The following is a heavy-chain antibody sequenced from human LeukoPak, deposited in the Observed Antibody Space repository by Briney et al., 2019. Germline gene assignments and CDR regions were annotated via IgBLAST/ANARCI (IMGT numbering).Heavy chain of an antibody. J-gene: IGHJ4*02. CDR1: GFTFSSYW. D-gene: IGHD4-17*01. V-gene: IGHV3-7*03. Sequence: GGSLRLSCSASGFTFSSYWMSWVRQAPGKGLEWVANIKQDGSEQFYVDSVKGRFTISRDNAKNSLYLQMNSLRAEDTAIYYCAKQTVTTRNFDYWGQGTLVTVSS. CDR3: AKQTVTTRNFDY. CDR2: IKQDGSEQ.